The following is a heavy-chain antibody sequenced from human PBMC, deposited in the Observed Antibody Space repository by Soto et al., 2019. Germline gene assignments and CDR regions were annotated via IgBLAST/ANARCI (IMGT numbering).Heavy chain of an antibody. CDR3: AKVWAYCSSTSCEFDY. J-gene: IGHJ4*02. CDR2: ISGSGGST. D-gene: IGHD2-2*01. Sequence: PGGSLRLSCAASGFTFSSDAMSWVRQAPGKGLEWVSAISGSGGSTYYADSVKGRFTISRDNSKNTLYLQMNSLRAEDTAVYYCAKVWAYCSSTSCEFDYWGQGTLVTVSS. V-gene: IGHV3-23*01. CDR1: GFTFSSDA.